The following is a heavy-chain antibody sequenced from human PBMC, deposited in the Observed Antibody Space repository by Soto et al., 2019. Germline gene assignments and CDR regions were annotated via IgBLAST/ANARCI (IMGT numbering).Heavy chain of an antibody. Sequence: QVQLVESGGGVVQPGRSLRLSCAASGFTFSSYGMHWVRQAPGKGLEWVAVISYDGSNKYYADSVKGRFTISRDNSKNTLYLQMNSVRAVGTAVYYCAKDWRPYSSGWNWFDPWGQGTLVTVSS. D-gene: IGHD6-19*01. CDR1: GFTFSSYG. J-gene: IGHJ5*02. V-gene: IGHV3-30*18. CDR2: ISYDGSNK. CDR3: AKDWRPYSSGWNWFDP.